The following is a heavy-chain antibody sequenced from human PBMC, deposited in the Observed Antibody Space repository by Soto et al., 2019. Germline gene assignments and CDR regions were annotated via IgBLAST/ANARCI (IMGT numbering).Heavy chain of an antibody. CDR2: IYYSGST. V-gene: IGHV4-30-4*01. D-gene: IGHD2-15*01. Sequence: QVQLQESGPGLVKPSQTLSLTCTVSGRSISSVNYYWSWIRQPPGKGLEWIGYIYYSGSTYYNPSLRSRVTISVGTSKNQFSLKLSSVTAADTAVYYCARYGSGECNRGTCYSPFDYWGQGTLVTVSS. J-gene: IGHJ4*02. CDR3: ARYGSGECNRGTCYSPFDY. CDR1: GRSISSVNYY.